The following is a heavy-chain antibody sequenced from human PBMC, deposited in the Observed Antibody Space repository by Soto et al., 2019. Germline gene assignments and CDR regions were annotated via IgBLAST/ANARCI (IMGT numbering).Heavy chain of an antibody. Sequence: PSETLSLTCTVSGGSISSYYWSWIRQPPGKGLEWIGYIYYSGSTNYNPSLKSRVTISVDTSKNQFSLKLSSVTAADTAVYYCARLKDYYDSSGYYSVLDYWGQGTLVTVSS. CDR1: GGSISSYY. CDR3: ARLKDYYDSSGYYSVLDY. D-gene: IGHD3-22*01. V-gene: IGHV4-59*01. CDR2: IYYSGST. J-gene: IGHJ4*02.